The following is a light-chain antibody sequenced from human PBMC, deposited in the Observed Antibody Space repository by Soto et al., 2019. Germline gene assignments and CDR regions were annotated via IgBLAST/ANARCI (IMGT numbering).Light chain of an antibody. CDR3: QQYNSWPPLT. J-gene: IGKJ4*01. CDR2: GAS. CDR1: QSVFSSY. Sequence: EIVLTQSPGTLSFSPGERATLTCRASQSVFSSYLAWFQQKPGQAPRLLIYGASSRATGIPDRFSGSGSGTEFTLTINSLQSEDFAVYYCQQYNSWPPLTFGGGTKVDNK. V-gene: IGKV3-20*01.